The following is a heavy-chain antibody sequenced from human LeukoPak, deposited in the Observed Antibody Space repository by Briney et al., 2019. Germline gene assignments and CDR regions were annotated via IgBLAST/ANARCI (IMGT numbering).Heavy chain of an antibody. J-gene: IGHJ4*02. D-gene: IGHD3-10*01. V-gene: IGHV5-51*01. CDR1: GYSFTTYW. CDR2: IYPGDSDT. Sequence: GESLKISCKDSGYSFTTYWIGWVRQMPGKGLEWMGIIYPGDSDTRYSPSLQGQVTTSADKSISTASLQWSSLKASDTAMYYCARRGGSAYYGVFDYWGQGTLVTVSS. CDR3: ARRGGSAYYGVFDY.